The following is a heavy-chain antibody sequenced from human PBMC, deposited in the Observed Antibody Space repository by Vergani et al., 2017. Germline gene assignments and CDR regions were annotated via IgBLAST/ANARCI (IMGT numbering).Heavy chain of an antibody. CDR1: GGSFSGYY. J-gene: IGHJ5*02. D-gene: IGHD3-3*01. CDR3: ARDRGRFLEWFGWFDP. CDR2: INHSGST. V-gene: IGHV4-34*01. Sequence: QVQLPQWGAGLLKPSETLSLTCAVYGGSFSGYYWSWIRQPPGKGLEWIGEINHSGSTNYNPSLKSRVTISVDTSKNQFSLKLSSVTAADTAVYYCARDRGRFLEWFGWFDPWGQGTLVTVSS.